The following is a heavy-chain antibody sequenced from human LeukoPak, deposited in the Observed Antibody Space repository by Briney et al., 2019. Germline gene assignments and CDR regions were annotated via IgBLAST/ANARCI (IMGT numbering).Heavy chain of an antibody. D-gene: IGHD3-22*01. V-gene: IGHV4-34*01. CDR2: INHSGST. J-gene: IGHJ6*03. CDR3: ARSDYDSSGYLYYYYIDV. Sequence: SETLSLTCAVYGGSFSGYYWSWIRQPPGKGLEWSGEINHSGSTNYNPSLKSRVTISVDTSKNQFSLKLSSVTAADTAVYYCARSDYDSSGYLYYYYIDVWGKGATVTVSS. CDR1: GGSFSGYY.